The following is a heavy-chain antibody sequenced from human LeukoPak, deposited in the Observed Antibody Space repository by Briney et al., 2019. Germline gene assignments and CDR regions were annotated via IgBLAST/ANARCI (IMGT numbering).Heavy chain of an antibody. CDR2: SDHSGTT. CDR3: ARLGSGSYRLGYYYYMDV. CDR1: GGSFSGSF. Sequence: PSETLSLTCAVYGGSFSGSFWIWIRQPPGKGLEWIGESDHSGTTNYNPSLKSRVTISVDTSKNQFSLKLSSVTAADTAVYYCARLGSGSYRLGYYYYMDVWGKGTTVTISS. D-gene: IGHD1-26*01. V-gene: IGHV4-34*01. J-gene: IGHJ6*03.